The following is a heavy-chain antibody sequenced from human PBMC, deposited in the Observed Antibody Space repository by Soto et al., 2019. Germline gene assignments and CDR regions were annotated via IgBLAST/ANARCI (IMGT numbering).Heavy chain of an antibody. CDR2: IYYSGST. CDR1: GGSISSSIYY. CDR3: ARLRGYYGSGSNWFDP. D-gene: IGHD3-10*01. J-gene: IGHJ5*02. V-gene: IGHV4-39*01. Sequence: PSETLSLTCTVSGGSISSSIYYWGWIRQPPGKGLEWIGSIYYSGSTYYNPSLKSRVTISVDTSKNQFSLKLSSVTAADTAVYYCARLRGYYGSGSNWFDPWGQATLVTVSS.